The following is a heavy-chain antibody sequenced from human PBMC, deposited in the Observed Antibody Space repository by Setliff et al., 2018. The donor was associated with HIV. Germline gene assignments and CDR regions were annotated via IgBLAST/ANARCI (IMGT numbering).Heavy chain of an antibody. CDR2: ISSTSTYI. J-gene: IGHJ6*03. Sequence: TFSSFGMHWVRQAPGKGLEWVSSISSTSTYIYYADSVKGRFTISRDNAKNTLYLQMNSLRAEDTAVYYCARGSSETDYYYYYMDVWGKGTTVTVSS. V-gene: IGHV3-21*01. CDR3: ARGSSETDYYYYYMDV. CDR1: TFSSFG. D-gene: IGHD2-2*01.